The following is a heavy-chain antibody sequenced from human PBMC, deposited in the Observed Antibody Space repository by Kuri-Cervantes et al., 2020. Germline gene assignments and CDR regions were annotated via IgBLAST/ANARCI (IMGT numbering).Heavy chain of an antibody. CDR3: ARAPPPGTILYYYMDV. CDR1: GGTFSSYA. CDR2: IIPIFGTA. D-gene: IGHD1-1*01. Sequence: SVKVSCKASGGTFSSYAISWVRQAPGQGLEWMGGIIPIFGTANYAQKFQGRVTITTDESTSTAYMELRSLRSDDTAVYYCARAPPPGTILYYYMDVWGKGTTVTVSS. J-gene: IGHJ6*03. V-gene: IGHV1-69*05.